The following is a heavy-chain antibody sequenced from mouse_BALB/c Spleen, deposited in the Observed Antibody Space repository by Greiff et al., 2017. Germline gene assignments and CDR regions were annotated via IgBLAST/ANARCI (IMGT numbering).Heavy chain of an antibody. D-gene: IGHD1-1*02. CDR1: GFTFTDYY. V-gene: IGHV7-3*02. J-gene: IGHJ4*01. Sequence: EVKLVDSGGGLVQPGGSLRLSCATSGFTFTDYYMSWVRQPPGKALEWLGFIRNKANGYTTEYSASVKGRFTIARDNSQSILYLQMNTLRAEDSATYDCARDGDGRPDYYAMDDWGEGTAVTVSS. CDR2: IRNKANGYTT. CDR3: ARDGDGRPDYYAMDD.